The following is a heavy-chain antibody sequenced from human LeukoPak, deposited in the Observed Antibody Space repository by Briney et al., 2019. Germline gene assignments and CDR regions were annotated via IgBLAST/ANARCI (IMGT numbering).Heavy chain of an antibody. CDR2: IVVGSGNT. V-gene: IGHV1-58*01. CDR3: AAVGGYCSGGSCDDY. Sequence: SVKVSCKASGFAFTSSAVQWVRQARGQRLEWIGWIVVGSGNTNYAQKFQERVTITRDMSTSTAYMELSSLRSEDMAVYYCAAVGGYCSGGSCDDYWGQGTLVTVSS. J-gene: IGHJ4*02. CDR1: GFAFTSSA. D-gene: IGHD2-15*01.